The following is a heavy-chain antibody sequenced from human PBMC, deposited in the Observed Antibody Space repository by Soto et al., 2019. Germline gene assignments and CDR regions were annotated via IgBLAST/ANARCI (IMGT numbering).Heavy chain of an antibody. CDR1: GFTFSIYW. J-gene: IGHJ4*02. V-gene: IGHV3-7*01. Sequence: GSLRLSCAASGFTFSIYWMSWVRQAPGKGLEWVANIKQDGSEKYYVDSVKGRFTISRDNAKNSLYLQMNSLRAEDTAVYYCAREYVYYYDSSGYCFDYWGQGTLVTVSS. CDR3: AREYVYYYDSSGYCFDY. CDR2: IKQDGSEK. D-gene: IGHD3-22*01.